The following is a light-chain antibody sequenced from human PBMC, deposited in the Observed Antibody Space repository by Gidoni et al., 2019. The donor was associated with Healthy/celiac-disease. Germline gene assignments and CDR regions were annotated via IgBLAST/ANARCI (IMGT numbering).Light chain of an antibody. Sequence: VSPGERATLSCRASQSVSSNLAWYQQKPGQAPRLLLYGASTRATGIPARFSGSGSGTEFTLTISSLQSEDFAVYYCQQYNNWPPYTFGQXTKLEIK. J-gene: IGKJ2*01. CDR2: GAS. CDR1: QSVSSN. CDR3: QQYNNWPPYT. V-gene: IGKV3-15*01.